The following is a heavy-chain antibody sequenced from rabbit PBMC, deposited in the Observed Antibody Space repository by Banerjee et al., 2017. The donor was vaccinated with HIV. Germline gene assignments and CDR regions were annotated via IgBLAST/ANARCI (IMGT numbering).Heavy chain of an antibody. CDR3: ARDTGYDGYDYDL. D-gene: IGHD6-1*01. CDR2: IYTGCGST. CDR1: GFSFSSSYF. Sequence: QSLEESGGDLVKPGASLTLTCTASGFSFSSSYFMCWVRQAPGKGLEWIGCIYTGCGSTHYASWAKGRFTISKTSSTTVTLQMTSLTAADTATYFCARDTGYDGYDYDLWGPGTLVTVS. J-gene: IGHJ6*01. V-gene: IGHV1S40*01.